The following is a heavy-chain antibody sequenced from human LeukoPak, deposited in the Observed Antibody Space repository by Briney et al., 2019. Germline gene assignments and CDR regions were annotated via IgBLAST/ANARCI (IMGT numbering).Heavy chain of an antibody. J-gene: IGHJ4*02. CDR3: ARLPKYSRPLDY. CDR2: MDPNSGNT. Sequence: ASVKVSCKASGYTFSSYDINWVRQATGQGLEWMGWMDPNSGNTAYAQKFQGRVTMSRDTSISTAYMELSSLRSEDTAVYYCARLPKYSRPLDYWGQGTLVTVSS. V-gene: IGHV1-8*02. D-gene: IGHD6-6*01. CDR1: GYTFSSYD.